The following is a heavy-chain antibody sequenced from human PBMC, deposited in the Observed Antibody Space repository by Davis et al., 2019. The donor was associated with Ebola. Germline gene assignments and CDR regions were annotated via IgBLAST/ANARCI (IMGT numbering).Heavy chain of an antibody. Sequence: GGSLRLSCAASGFTFSSFGMHWVRQAPGKGLEWVAVISYDGGNKYYADSVKGRFTISRDNSKNTLYLQMNSLRAEDTAMYYCAEGGLTLDYWGQGTLVTVSS. CDR1: GFTFSSFG. CDR2: ISYDGGNK. CDR3: AEGGLTLDY. V-gene: IGHV3-30*18. J-gene: IGHJ4*02. D-gene: IGHD6-19*01.